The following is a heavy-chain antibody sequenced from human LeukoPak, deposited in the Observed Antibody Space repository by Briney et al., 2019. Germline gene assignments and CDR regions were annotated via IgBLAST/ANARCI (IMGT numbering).Heavy chain of an antibody. D-gene: IGHD5-24*01. V-gene: IGHV4-59*11. CDR1: GGSISSHY. CDR3: ARDDGGDGYKIRLDY. CDR2: IYYSGST. Sequence: PSETLSLTCTVSGGSISSHYWSWIRQPPGKGLEWIGYIYYSGSTNYNPSLKSRVTISVDTSKNQFSLKLSSVTAADTAVYYCARDDGGDGYKIRLDYWGQGTLVTVSS. J-gene: IGHJ4*02.